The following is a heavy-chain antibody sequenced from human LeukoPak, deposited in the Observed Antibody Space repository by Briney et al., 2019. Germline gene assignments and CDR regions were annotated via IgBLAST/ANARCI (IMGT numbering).Heavy chain of an antibody. CDR2: INPNSGGT. CDR1: GYTFTGYY. J-gene: IGHJ4*02. Sequence: ASVKVSCKASGYTFTGYYMHWARQAPGQGLEWMGWINPNSGGTNYAQKFQGRVTMTRDTSISTAYMELSRLRSDDTAMYYCARDDYGDYGSFYWGQGTLVTVSS. CDR3: ARDDYGDYGSFY. D-gene: IGHD4-17*01. V-gene: IGHV1-2*02.